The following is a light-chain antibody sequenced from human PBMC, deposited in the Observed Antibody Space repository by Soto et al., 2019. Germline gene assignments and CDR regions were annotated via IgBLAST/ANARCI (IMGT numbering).Light chain of an antibody. CDR3: CSYAGSSTSYV. V-gene: IGLV1-40*01. CDR1: SSNIGAGYD. CDR2: EGS. J-gene: IGLJ1*01. Sequence: QSVLTQPPSVSGAPGQRGTISCTGSSSNIGAGYDVHRYRQLPVTAPKLMIYEGSKRPSGVSNRFSGSKSGNTASLTISGLQAEDEADYYCCSYAGSSTSYVFGTGTKVTVL.